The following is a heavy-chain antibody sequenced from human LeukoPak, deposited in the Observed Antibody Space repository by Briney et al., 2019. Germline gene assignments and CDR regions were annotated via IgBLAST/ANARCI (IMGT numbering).Heavy chain of an antibody. V-gene: IGHV5-51*01. CDR1: GYSFTSYW. CDR3: ARQRIAAAAPFDY. J-gene: IGHJ4*02. CDR2: IYPGDSDT. D-gene: IGHD6-13*01. Sequence: GESLKISFKGSGYSFTSYWIGWVRQMPGKGLEWMGIIYPGDSDTRYSPSFQGQVTISADKSISTAYLQWSSLKTSDTAMYYCARQRIAAAAPFDYWGQGTLVTVSS.